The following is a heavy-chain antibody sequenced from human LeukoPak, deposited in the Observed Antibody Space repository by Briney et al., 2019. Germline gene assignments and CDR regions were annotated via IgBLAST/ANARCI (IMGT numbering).Heavy chain of an antibody. CDR3: ARGSEVGWFGELLTQPFDY. J-gene: IGHJ4*02. Sequence: SETLSLTCTVSGGSISSYYWSWIRQPPGKGLEWIGYIYYSGSTNYNPSLKSRVTISVDTSKNQFSLKLSSVTAADTAVYYCARGSEVGWFGELLTQPFDYWGQGTLVTVSS. CDR1: GGSISSYY. V-gene: IGHV4-59*01. CDR2: IYYSGST. D-gene: IGHD3-10*01.